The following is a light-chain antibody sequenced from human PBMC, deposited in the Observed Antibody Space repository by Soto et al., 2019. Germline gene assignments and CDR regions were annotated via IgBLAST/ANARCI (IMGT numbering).Light chain of an antibody. CDR3: QHYNSFPLT. J-gene: IGKJ4*01. CDR2: KAS. Sequence: DIQMTQSPSTLSESVGDRVTITCRASQTISSWLAWYQQKPGKAPKLLIYKASNLESGVPSRFSGGGSGTEFTLTINNLKPDDFATYYCQHYNSFPLTFGGGTKVELK. V-gene: IGKV1-5*03. CDR1: QTISSW.